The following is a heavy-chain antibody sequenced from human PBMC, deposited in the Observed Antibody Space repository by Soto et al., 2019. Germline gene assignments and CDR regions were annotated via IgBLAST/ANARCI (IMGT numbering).Heavy chain of an antibody. V-gene: IGHV3-53*02. J-gene: IGHJ5*02. D-gene: IGHD3-16*02. CDR2: IYSGGST. Sequence: EVQLVETGGGLIQPGGSLRLSCAASGFTVSSNYMNWVRQAPGKGLEWVSVIYSGGSTYYADSVKGRFTISRDNPKNTLYLQMNSLRAEDTAVYYCARVKMTTFGGGIGGGEFDPWGQGTLVTVSS. CDR3: ARVKMTTFGGGIGGGEFDP. CDR1: GFTVSSNY.